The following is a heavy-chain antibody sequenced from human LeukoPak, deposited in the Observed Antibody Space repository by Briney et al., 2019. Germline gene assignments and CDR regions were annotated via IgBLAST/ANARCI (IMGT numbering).Heavy chain of an antibody. CDR2: MSSDSTRS. Sequence: GGSLRLSCEASGFTFSGYWTHWVRQAPGKGLVWVSRMSSDSTRSSHADSVKGRFTISRDNAKKMVYLQMNSLRVEDSAVYYCAAGPSSNGHQLPYWGQGTLVTVSS. D-gene: IGHD4-11*01. CDR1: GFTFSGYW. CDR3: AAGPSSNGHQLPY. J-gene: IGHJ4*02. V-gene: IGHV3-74*01.